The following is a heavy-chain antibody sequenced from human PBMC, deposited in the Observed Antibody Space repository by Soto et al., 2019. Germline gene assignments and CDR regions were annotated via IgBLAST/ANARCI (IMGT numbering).Heavy chain of an antibody. CDR1: GYSVTSYW. CDR3: ATQSSGPYNWFDH. J-gene: IGHJ5*02. D-gene: IGHD3-22*01. Sequence: XEALKISCRGSGYSVTSYWNGWVRQMPGKGLEWMGIIYPGDSDTRYSPSFQGQVTISADKSISTAYLQWSSLKASDTAMYFWATQSSGPYNWFDHWGQGNLVTVSS. V-gene: IGHV5-51*01. CDR2: IYPGDSDT.